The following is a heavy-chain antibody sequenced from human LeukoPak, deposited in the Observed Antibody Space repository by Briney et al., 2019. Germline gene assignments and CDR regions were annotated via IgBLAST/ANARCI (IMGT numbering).Heavy chain of an antibody. CDR3: ARTLLSHTNWFDP. Sequence: PGGSLRLSCAASGFTFSSYSMNWVRQAPGKGLEWVSYISSSSSTIYYADSVKGRFTISRDNAKNSLYLQMNSLRAEDTAVYYCARTLLSHTNWFDPWGQGTLVTVPS. D-gene: IGHD2-21*01. J-gene: IGHJ5*02. CDR1: GFTFSSYS. CDR2: ISSSSSTI. V-gene: IGHV3-48*04.